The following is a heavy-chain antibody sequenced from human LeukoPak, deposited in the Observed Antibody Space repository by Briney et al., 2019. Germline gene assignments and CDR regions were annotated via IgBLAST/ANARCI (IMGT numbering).Heavy chain of an antibody. Sequence: GGSLRLSCADSRFTFSSYSMNWVRQAPGKGLEWISYISLSSGTIYYADSVKGRFTISRDNAKNSLYLQMNSLRDEDTAVYFCARDRGYCSGGSCYTYYFDYWGQGTLVTVSS. CDR2: ISLSSGTI. J-gene: IGHJ4*02. CDR1: RFTFSSYS. V-gene: IGHV3-48*02. D-gene: IGHD2-15*01. CDR3: ARDRGYCSGGSCYTYYFDY.